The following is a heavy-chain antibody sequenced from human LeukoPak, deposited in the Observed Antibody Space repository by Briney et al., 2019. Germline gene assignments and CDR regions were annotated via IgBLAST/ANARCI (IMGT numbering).Heavy chain of an antibody. V-gene: IGHV4-4*09. CDR2: IYTSGST. J-gene: IGHJ4*02. Sequence: KPSETLSLTCTVSGGSISSYYWSWIRQSPGKGLEWIGYIYTSGSTNYNPSLKSRVTISVDTSKNQFSLKLSSVTAADTAVYYCARALMVYAHFDYWGQGTLVTVSS. D-gene: IGHD2-8*01. CDR3: ARALMVYAHFDY. CDR1: GGSISSYY.